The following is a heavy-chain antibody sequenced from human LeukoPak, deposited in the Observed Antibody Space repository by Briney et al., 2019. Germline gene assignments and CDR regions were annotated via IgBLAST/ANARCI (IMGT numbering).Heavy chain of an antibody. J-gene: IGHJ4*02. Sequence: GEPLQISCXGXGYSFINYWIGWVRQMPGKGLEWMAIIYPGDSDTKYSPSFQGQVTISADKSITTAFLQWSSLKASDTAMYYCAILSSGWYYFDYWGQGTLVTVSS. D-gene: IGHD6-19*01. CDR3: AILSSGWYYFDY. CDR1: GYSFINYW. V-gene: IGHV5-51*01. CDR2: IYPGDSDT.